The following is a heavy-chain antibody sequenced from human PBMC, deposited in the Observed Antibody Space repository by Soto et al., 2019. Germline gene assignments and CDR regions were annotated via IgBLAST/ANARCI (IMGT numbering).Heavy chain of an antibody. D-gene: IGHD3-10*01. CDR1: GFTFSSYG. V-gene: IGHV3-30*18. J-gene: IGHJ6*01. CDR3: AKVGYYGSGSDYYYGMDV. CDR2: ISYDGSNK. Sequence: QVQLVESGGGVVQPGRSLRLSCAASGFTFSSYGMHWVRQAPGKGLEWVAVISYDGSNKYYAESVKGRFTISRDNSKNTLYLHINSLRAEDTAVYYCAKVGYYGSGSDYYYGMDVW.